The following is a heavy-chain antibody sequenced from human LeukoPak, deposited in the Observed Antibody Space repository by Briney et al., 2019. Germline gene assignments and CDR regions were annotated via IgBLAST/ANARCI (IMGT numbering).Heavy chain of an antibody. V-gene: IGHV4-34*01. CDR2: IDHSGST. D-gene: IGHD3-10*01. CDR1: DESFSGYY. CDR3: AGTRIGFGELIGY. Sequence: PSETLSLTCAVYDESFSGYYCSWIRQPPRKGLEWIGEIDHSGSTNYNPSLQSRVTISVDTSKNQFSLKLSSVTAADTAVYYCAGTRIGFGELIGYWGQGTLVTVSS. J-gene: IGHJ4*02.